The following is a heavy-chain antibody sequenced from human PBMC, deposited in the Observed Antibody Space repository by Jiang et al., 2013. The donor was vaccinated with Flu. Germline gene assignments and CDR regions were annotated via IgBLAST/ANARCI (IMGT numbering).Heavy chain of an antibody. CDR1: GYTFTGYY. D-gene: IGHD6-13*01. Sequence: GYTFTGYYMHWVRQAPGQGLEWMGRINPNNGDTNYAQKFQGRVTMTRDTSISTAYMDLSRLRSDDTAVYYCAREREGGAGTRFIDYWGQGTLVTVSS. CDR3: AREREGGAGTRFIDY. V-gene: IGHV1-2*06. J-gene: IGHJ4*02. CDR2: INPNNGDT.